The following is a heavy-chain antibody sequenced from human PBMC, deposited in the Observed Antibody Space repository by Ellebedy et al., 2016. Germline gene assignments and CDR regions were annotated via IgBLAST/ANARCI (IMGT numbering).Heavy chain of an antibody. V-gene: IGHV1-18*04. CDR3: ARITGPIFGVVYTPPNWFDP. J-gene: IGHJ5*02. CDR1: GYTFTTFS. D-gene: IGHD3-3*01. Sequence: ASVKVSXXASGYTFTTFSITWVRQVPGQGLEWMGFVNTFSGNTKFAQKFQGRVSMTTDSSTHTAYMDLRSLRSDDTAMYYCARITGPIFGVVYTPPNWFDPWGQGTLVTVSS. CDR2: VNTFSGNT.